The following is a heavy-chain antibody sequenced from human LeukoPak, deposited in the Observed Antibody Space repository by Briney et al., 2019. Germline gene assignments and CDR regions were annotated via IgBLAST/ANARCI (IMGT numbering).Heavy chain of an antibody. CDR1: GGSISSGDYY. V-gene: IGHV4-30-4*08. CDR2: IYYSGSS. J-gene: IGHJ3*02. CDR3: ARDPDDYGGNSLFDI. Sequence: SETLSLTCTVSGGSISSGDYYWSWIRQPPGKGLEWIGYIYYSGSSYYNPSLKSRVTISVDTSKNQYSLRLSSVTAADTAVYYCARDPDDYGGNSLFDIWGQGTMVTVSS. D-gene: IGHD4-23*01.